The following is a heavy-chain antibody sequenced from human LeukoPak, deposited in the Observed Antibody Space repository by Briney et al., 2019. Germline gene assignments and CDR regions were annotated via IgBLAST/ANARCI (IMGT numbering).Heavy chain of an antibody. D-gene: IGHD1-1*01. CDR3: ARTSGTTIHFDC. CDR1: GFTFSSYT. CDR2: ISSSSSYI. J-gene: IGHJ4*02. V-gene: IGHV3-21*01. Sequence: GGSLRLSCAASGFTFSSYTMYWVRQAPGKGLEWVSSISSSSSYISYADSLKGRFTISRDNAKNSLYLQMNSLRAEDTAVYYCARTSGTTIHFDCWGQGTLVTVTS.